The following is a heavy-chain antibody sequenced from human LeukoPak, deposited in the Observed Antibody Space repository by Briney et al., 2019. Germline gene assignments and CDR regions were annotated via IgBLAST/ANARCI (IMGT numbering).Heavy chain of an antibody. CDR3: AKDGAWQQFGS. V-gene: IGHV3-23*01. J-gene: IGHJ4*02. Sequence: PGGSLSLSCVGSGFTFSSHGMNWVRQAPGKGLEWVWGISPNGGITYYAYSVNGRFTFANAYYKRIVLLQMNSLRPEDTTVYYCAKDGAWQQFGSWGQGTLVTVSS. D-gene: IGHD5-24*01. CDR2: ISPNGGIT. CDR1: GFTFSSHG.